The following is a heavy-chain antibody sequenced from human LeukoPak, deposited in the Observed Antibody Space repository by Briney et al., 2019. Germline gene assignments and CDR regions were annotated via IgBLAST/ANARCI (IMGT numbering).Heavy chain of an antibody. CDR3: AKDMGADYYDSSGYYNAFDI. V-gene: IGHV3-9*03. J-gene: IGHJ3*02. CDR2: ISWNSGSI. D-gene: IGHD3-22*01. Sequence: GGPLRLSCAASGFIVSTNYMSWVRQAPGKGLEWVSGISWNSGSIGYADSVKGRFTISRDNAKNSLYLQMNSLRAEDMALYYCAKDMGADYYDSSGYYNAFDIWGQGTMVTVSS. CDR1: GFIVSTNY.